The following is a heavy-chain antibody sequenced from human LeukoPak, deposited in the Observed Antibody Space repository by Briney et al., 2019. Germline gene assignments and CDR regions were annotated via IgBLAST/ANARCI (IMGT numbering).Heavy chain of an antibody. CDR2: ISGSGGST. D-gene: IGHD6-19*01. J-gene: IGHJ4*02. V-gene: IGHV3-23*01. CDR3: ANDPVAGLNFDY. Sequence: GVSLRLSCAASGFTFSSYAMSWVRQAPGKGLEWVSAISGSGGSTYYADSVKGRFTISRDNSKNTLYLQMNSLRAEDTAVYYCANDPVAGLNFDYWGQGTLVTVSS. CDR1: GFTFSSYA.